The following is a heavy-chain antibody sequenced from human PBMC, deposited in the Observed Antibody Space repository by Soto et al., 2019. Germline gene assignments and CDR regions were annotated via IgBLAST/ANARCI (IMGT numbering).Heavy chain of an antibody. CDR3: ARQRGYSNGFVEY. J-gene: IGHJ4*02. CDR2: IYYSGNT. V-gene: IGHV4-39*01. Sequence: PSETLSLTCTVSGGSISSSGYYWGWIRQPPGKGLEWIGNIYYSGNTYYNPSLKSRVTISVDTSKNQFSLKLSSVTAADTAVYYCARQRGYSNGFVEYWGQGNMVTVSS. D-gene: IGHD5-18*01. CDR1: GGSISSSGYY.